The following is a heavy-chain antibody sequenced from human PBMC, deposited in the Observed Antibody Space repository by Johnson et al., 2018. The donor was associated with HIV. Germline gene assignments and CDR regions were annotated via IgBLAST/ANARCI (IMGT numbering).Heavy chain of an antibody. CDR2: ISSSGDII. V-gene: IGHV3-11*04. D-gene: IGHD4-17*01. CDR3: ARRTVTALFDI. J-gene: IGHJ3*02. CDR1: GFTFSDYY. Sequence: QVQLVESGGGVVQPGRSLRLSCAASGFTFSDYYMTWIRQAPGKGLEWLSFISSSGDIIRYADSVKGRFTISRDNAKNSLILQMNSLGDEDTAVYYCARRTVTALFDIWGQGTLVTVSS.